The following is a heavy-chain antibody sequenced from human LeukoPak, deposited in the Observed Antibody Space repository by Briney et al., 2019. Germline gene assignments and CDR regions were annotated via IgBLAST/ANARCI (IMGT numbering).Heavy chain of an antibody. V-gene: IGHV4-59*12. D-gene: IGHD3-3*01. CDR3: ARGSFGVVIVPYYYYDMDV. J-gene: IGHJ6*03. CDR2: IYYSGST. Sequence: PSETLPLTCTVSGGSISSYYWSWIRQPPGKGLEWIGYIYYSGSTNYNPSLKSRVTISVDRSKNQFSLKLSSVTAADTAVYYCARGSFGVVIVPYYYYDMDVWGKGTTVTVSS. CDR1: GGSISSYY.